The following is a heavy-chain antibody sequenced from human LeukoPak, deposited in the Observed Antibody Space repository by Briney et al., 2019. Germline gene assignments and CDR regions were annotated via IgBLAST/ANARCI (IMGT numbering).Heavy chain of an antibody. D-gene: IGHD3-9*01. CDR2: IYTSGST. J-gene: IGHJ4*02. V-gene: IGHV4-4*07. CDR3: ARASGELRYFDWLLYSGRNYFDY. Sequence: PSETLSLTCTVSGGSISSYYWSWIRQPAGKGLEWIGRIYTSGSTNYNPSLKSRVTISVDTSKNQFSLKLSSVTAADTAVYYCARASGELRYFDWLLYSGRNYFDYWGQGTLVTVSS. CDR1: GGSISSYY.